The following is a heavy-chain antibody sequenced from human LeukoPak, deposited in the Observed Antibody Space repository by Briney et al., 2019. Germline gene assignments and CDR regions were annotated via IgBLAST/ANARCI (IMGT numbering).Heavy chain of an antibody. CDR3: ARERRYCSGDNCYSGHDY. CDR2: SHSGGNT. J-gene: IGHJ4*02. CDR1: GFTVSSNY. V-gene: IGHV3-53*01. Sequence: PGGSLRLSCAVSGFTVSSNYMSWVRQAPGKGLEWVSLSHSGGNTDYADSLKDRVTISRDNSKNMVNLQINSLRPEDTAVYYCARERRYCSGDNCYSGHDYWGQGTLVIVSS. D-gene: IGHD2-15*01.